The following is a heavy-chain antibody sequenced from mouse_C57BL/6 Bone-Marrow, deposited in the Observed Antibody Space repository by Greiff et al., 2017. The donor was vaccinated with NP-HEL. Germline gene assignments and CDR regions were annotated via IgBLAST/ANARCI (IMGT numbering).Heavy chain of an antibody. CDR1: GFTFSSYG. D-gene: IGHD1-1*01. CDR2: ISSGGSYT. J-gene: IGHJ1*03. Sequence: EVKVVESGGDLVKPGGSLKLSCAASGFTFSSYGMSWVRQTPDKRLEWVATISSGGSYTYYPDSVKGRFTISRDNAKNTLYLQMSSLKSEDTAMYYCARPITTVVAFYWYFEVWGTGTTVTVSS. V-gene: IGHV5-6*01. CDR3: ARPITTVVAFYWYFEV.